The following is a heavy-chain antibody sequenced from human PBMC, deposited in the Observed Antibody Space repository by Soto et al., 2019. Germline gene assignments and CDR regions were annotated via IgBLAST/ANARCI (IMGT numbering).Heavy chain of an antibody. D-gene: IGHD3-3*01. J-gene: IGHJ4*02. CDR1: GFTFSTYA. CDR3: AKSEEASGLLTTYNDD. CDR2: LTGSGATT. Sequence: PGGSLRRSCAASGFTFSTYAMNWVRQAPGKGLEWVSGLTGSGATTYYADSVKGRFTISRDNSKNTLYLQMNTLRAEDTALYHCAKSEEASGLLTTYNDDWGQGTLVTVSS. V-gene: IGHV3-23*01.